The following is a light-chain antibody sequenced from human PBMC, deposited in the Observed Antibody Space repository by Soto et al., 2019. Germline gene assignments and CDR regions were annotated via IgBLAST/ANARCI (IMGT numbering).Light chain of an antibody. CDR2: DAS. CDR1: QSVSSY. J-gene: IGKJ4*01. CDR3: QQRSNWPLT. V-gene: IGKV3-11*01. Sequence: TQSPGTLSLSPGERATLSCRASQSVSSYLAWYQQKPGQAPRLLIYDASNRATGIPARFSGSGSGTDFTLTISSLEPEDFEVYYCQQRSNWPLTFGGGTKVDIK.